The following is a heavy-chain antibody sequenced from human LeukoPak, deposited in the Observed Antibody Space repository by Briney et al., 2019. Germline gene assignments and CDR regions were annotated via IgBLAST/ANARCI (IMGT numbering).Heavy chain of an antibody. CDR1: GFTFTSYA. CDR3: AKAYGDYFDAFDI. V-gene: IGHV3-23*01. Sequence: GGSLRLSCAASGFTFTSYALRWVRKAPGKGLEWVSAMSGSGGSTYYADSVKGRFTISRDNSKSTLYLQMNSLRAEDTAVCYCAKAYGDYFDAFDIWGQGTMVTVSS. J-gene: IGHJ3*02. CDR2: MSGSGGST. D-gene: IGHD4-17*01.